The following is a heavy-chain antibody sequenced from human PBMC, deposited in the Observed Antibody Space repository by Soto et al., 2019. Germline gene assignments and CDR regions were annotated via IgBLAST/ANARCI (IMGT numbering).Heavy chain of an antibody. CDR3: ARFVLYSSPHRREYGDYYYGMDV. V-gene: IGHV4-31*02. Sequence: SETLSLTCTVSGGSISSGGYYWSWIRQHPGKGLEWIGYIYYSGSTYYNPSLKSRVTISVDTSKNQFSLKLSSVTAADTAVYYCARFVLYSSPHRREYGDYYYGMDVWGQGTTVTVSS. J-gene: IGHJ6*02. CDR1: GGSISSGGYY. CDR2: IYYSGST. D-gene: IGHD2-8*01.